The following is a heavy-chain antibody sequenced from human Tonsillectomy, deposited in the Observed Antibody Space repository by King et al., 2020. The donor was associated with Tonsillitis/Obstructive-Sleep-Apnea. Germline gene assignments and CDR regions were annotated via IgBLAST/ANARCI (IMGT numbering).Heavy chain of an antibody. CDR3: ARGNIVVTKNWFDP. CDR1: GYTFISYG. D-gene: IGHD4-23*01. CDR2: ISAYNGNT. V-gene: IGHV1-18*01. Sequence: VQLVESGAEVKKPGASVKVSCKASGYTFISYGINWVRQAPGQGLEWMGWISAYNGNTNYAQKLQGRVTMTTDTSTSTTYMELRSLRSDETAVYYCARGNIVVTKNWFDPWGQGTLVTVSS. J-gene: IGHJ5*02.